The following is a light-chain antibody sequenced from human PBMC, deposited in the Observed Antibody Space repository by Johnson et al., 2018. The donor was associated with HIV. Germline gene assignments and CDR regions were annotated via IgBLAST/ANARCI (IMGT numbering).Light chain of an antibody. CDR1: SSNIGNNY. V-gene: IGLV1-51*02. CDR3: GTWDNSLSAHFV. Sequence: QSVLTQPPSVSAAPGQKVTISCSGGSSNIGNNYVSWYQQLPRAAPKLLIYENSKRPSGIPDRFSGSKSGTSATLDITGLQTGDEADYYCGTWDNSLSAHFVFGSGTKITVI. CDR2: ENS. J-gene: IGLJ1*01.